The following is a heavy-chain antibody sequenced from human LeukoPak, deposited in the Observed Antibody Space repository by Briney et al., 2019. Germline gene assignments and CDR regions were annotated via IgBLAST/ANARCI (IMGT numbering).Heavy chain of an antibody. V-gene: IGHV3-30*03. CDR3: ATNSQRPHQYYMDV. CDR2: ISYDGGNK. J-gene: IGHJ6*03. D-gene: IGHD2-2*01. Sequence: PGGSLRLSCAASGFTFSSYDMHWVRQASGKGLEWVTLISYDGGNKYYGDSVKGRFTVSRDNSKNTLYLQMTSLRVEDTAVYYCATNSQRPHQYYMDVWGKGTSVTVSS. CDR1: GFTFSSYD.